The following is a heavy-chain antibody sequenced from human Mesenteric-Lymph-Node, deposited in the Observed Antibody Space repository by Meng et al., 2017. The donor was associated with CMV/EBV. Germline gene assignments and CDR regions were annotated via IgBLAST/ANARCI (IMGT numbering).Heavy chain of an antibody. CDR1: GFTFSSYG. D-gene: IGHD6-19*01. Sequence: GESLKISCAASGFTFSSYGMHWVRQAPGKGLEWVAVISYDGSNKYYADSVKGRFTISRDNSKNTLYLQMNSLRAEDTAVYYCARAKAGAYYYYGMDVWGQGTTVTVS. CDR3: ARAKAGAYYYYGMDV. J-gene: IGHJ6*02. V-gene: IGHV3-30*19. CDR2: ISYDGSNK.